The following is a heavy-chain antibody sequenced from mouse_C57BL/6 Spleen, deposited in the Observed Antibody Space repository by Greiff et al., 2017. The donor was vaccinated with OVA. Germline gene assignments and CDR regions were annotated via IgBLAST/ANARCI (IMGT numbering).Heavy chain of an antibody. CDR3: ARDYYYGSKDYAMDY. V-gene: IGHV5-4*01. CDR1: GFTFSSYA. CDR2: ISDGGSYT. D-gene: IGHD1-1*01. J-gene: IGHJ4*01. Sequence: EVKVVESGGGLVKPGGSLKLSCAASGFTFSSYAMSWVRQTPEKRLEWVATISDGGSYTYYPDNVKGRFTISRDNAKNNLYLQMSHLKSEDTAMYYCARDYYYGSKDYAMDYWGQGTSVTVSS.